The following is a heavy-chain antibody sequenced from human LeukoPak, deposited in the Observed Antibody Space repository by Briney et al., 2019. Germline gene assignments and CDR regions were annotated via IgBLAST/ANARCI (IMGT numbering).Heavy chain of an antibody. J-gene: IGHJ6*03. V-gene: IGHV4-4*07. Sequence: SDTLSLTCTLSGGSNSVYLLSGVRQPGGKGVEWIGRIYSPGTTSYNPSLESRVTMLVDTSNKQLSLTLSTVPASDSALYYCARDRYAGTDGFSCLSSYYLDVWGKGATVTVSS. CDR2: IYSPGTT. D-gene: IGHD5-24*01. CDR3: ARDRYAGTDGFSCLSSYYLDV. CDR1: GGSNSVYL.